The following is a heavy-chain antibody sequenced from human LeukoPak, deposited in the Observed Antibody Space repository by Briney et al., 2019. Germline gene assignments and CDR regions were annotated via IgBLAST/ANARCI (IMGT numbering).Heavy chain of an antibody. Sequence: PGGSLRLSCTSPGLTFSSDAMTWVRQAPGKGLEWVSSISGSGDGTYYADSVKGRFTISRDNSKNTLYLQMNSLRAEDTAVYYCANKPAGFDPWGQGTLVTVSS. CDR2: ISGSGDGT. D-gene: IGHD1-14*01. CDR1: GLTFSSDA. J-gene: IGHJ5*02. V-gene: IGHV3-23*01. CDR3: ANKPAGFDP.